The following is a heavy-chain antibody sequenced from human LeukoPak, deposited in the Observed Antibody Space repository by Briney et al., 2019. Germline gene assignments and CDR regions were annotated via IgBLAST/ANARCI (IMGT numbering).Heavy chain of an antibody. J-gene: IGHJ4*02. CDR1: GGSISSYY. D-gene: IGHD3-10*01. Sequence: KSSETLSLTCTVSGGSISSYYWSWIRQPPGKGLEWIGYIYYSGSTNYNPSLKSRVTISVDTSKNQFSLKLSSVIAADTAVYYCARSPSRGPLWFGELDYWGQGTLVTVSS. CDR2: IYYSGST. V-gene: IGHV4-59*01. CDR3: ARSPSRGPLWFGELDY.